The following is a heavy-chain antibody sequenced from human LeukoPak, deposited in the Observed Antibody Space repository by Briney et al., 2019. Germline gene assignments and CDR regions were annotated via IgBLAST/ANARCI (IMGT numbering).Heavy chain of an antibody. J-gene: IGHJ4*02. Sequence: PGRSLRLSCAASGFTFDDYAMHWVRQAPGKGLEWVSGISWNSGSIGYADSVKGRFTISRDNAKNSLYLQMNNLRAEDTAVYYCARDYTGGWNDYWGQGTLVTVSS. CDR1: GFTFDDYA. D-gene: IGHD7-27*01. CDR3: ARDYTGGWNDY. CDR2: ISWNSGSI. V-gene: IGHV3-9*01.